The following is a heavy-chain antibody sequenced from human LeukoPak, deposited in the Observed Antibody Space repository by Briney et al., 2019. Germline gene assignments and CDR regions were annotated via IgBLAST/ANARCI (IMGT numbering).Heavy chain of an antibody. V-gene: IGHV3-48*03. J-gene: IGHJ6*03. CDR1: GFTFSSYE. D-gene: IGHD7-27*01. CDR2: ISSSGSTI. Sequence: GGSLRLSCAASGFTFSSYEMNWVRQAPGKGRVWVSYISSSGSTIYYADSVKGRFTISRDNAKNSLYLQMNSLRAEDTAVYYCARVKWGSELGYYYMDVWGKGTTVTISS. CDR3: ARVKWGSELGYYYMDV.